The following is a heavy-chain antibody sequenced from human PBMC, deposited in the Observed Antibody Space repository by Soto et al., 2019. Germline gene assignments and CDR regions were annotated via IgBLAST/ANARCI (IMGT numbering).Heavy chain of an antibody. V-gene: IGHV3-30-3*01. CDR2: ISHDGSNK. CDR1: GFSFSNYA. CDR3: ARDMPYCSSGSCYSAAPMY. J-gene: IGHJ4*02. Sequence: GGSLILSCSGSGFSFSNYAMHWVRQAPGRGLEWVAVISHDGSNKYYADSVKGRFTISRDNSKDTLYLQMNTLRTEDTAVYSCARDMPYCSSGSCYSAAPMYWGQGSLVTVSS. D-gene: IGHD2-15*01.